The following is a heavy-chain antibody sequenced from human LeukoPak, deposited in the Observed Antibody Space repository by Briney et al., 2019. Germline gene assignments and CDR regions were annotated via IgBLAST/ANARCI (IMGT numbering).Heavy chain of an antibody. J-gene: IGHJ6*02. V-gene: IGHV3-11*05. Sequence: GGSLRLPCAVSGFTLSGSWMTWIRQAPGKGLEWVSYINGGSSSTNYADSVKGRFTISRDNTKNSLYLQMNSLRAEDTAVYFCARGNYGMDVWGQGTTVAVSS. CDR1: GFTLSGSW. CDR3: ARGNYGMDV. CDR2: INGGSSST.